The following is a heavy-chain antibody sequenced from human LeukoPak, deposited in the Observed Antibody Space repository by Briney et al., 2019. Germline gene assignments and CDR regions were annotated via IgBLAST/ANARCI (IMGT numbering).Heavy chain of an antibody. CDR1: GGSISRYY. CDR3: ARGDFWSGAPTD. D-gene: IGHD3-3*01. V-gene: IGHV4-59*01. Sequence: SETLSLTCTVSGGSISRYYWSWIRQPPGTGLQWIGYIYYTGRADYNPSLKSRVSMSVDTSKNQFSLRVNSMTAADTAVYYCARGDFWSGAPTDWGQGTLVTVSS. J-gene: IGHJ4*02. CDR2: IYYTGRA.